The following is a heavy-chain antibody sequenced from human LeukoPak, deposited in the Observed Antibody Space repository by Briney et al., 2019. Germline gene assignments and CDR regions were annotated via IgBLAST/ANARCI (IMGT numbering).Heavy chain of an antibody. V-gene: IGHV3-48*01. Sequence: GGSLRLSCATSGFIFSTYRMNWVRQAPGKGLEWISFIDPSSSTIYYADSVKGRFTISRDNAKNSLYLQMNSLRAEDTAVYYCARVWKLTAAGPVGYFDYWGQGTLVTVSS. CDR1: GFIFSTYR. J-gene: IGHJ4*02. CDR2: IDPSSSTI. D-gene: IGHD6-13*01. CDR3: ARVWKLTAAGPVGYFDY.